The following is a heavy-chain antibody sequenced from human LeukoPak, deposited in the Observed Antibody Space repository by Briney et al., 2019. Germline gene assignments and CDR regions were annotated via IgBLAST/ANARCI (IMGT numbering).Heavy chain of an antibody. CDR1: GFTFSIYW. D-gene: IGHD1-26*01. CDR3: ARGGGTFDN. J-gene: IGHJ4*02. V-gene: IGHV3-7*01. Sequence: GGSLRLSCAASGFTFSIYWMTWVRQAPGKGLEWVATIKQDGSDKNYVDSVKGRLIISRDNAKNSLYLQMNSLRSEDTAVYYCARGGGTFDNWGQGTLVTVSS. CDR2: IKQDGSDK.